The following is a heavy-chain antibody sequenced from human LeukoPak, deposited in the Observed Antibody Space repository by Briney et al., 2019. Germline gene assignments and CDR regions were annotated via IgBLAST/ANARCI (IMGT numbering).Heavy chain of an antibody. CDR1: GFTFSSFW. Sequence: PGGSLRLSCATSGFTFSSFWMHWVRQAPGKGLVWVSRINTDGSNAIYADSVNGRFTISRDNAKNTLYLQMNSLRADDTAVYFCARDQSIAGPTTADYWGQGTLVTVSS. CDR3: ARDQSIAGPTTADY. CDR2: INTDGSNA. V-gene: IGHV3-74*01. D-gene: IGHD1-26*01. J-gene: IGHJ4*02.